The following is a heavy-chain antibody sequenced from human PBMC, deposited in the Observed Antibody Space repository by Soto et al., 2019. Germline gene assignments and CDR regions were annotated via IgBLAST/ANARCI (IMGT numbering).Heavy chain of an antibody. D-gene: IGHD2-8*01. CDR1: GGSFSGYY. V-gene: IGHV4-34*01. CDR2: INHSGST. CDR3: ARGDCTNGVCYGIDY. Sequence: KPSETLSLTCAVYGGSFSGYYWSWIRQPPGKGLEWIGEINHSGSTNYNPSLKSRVTISVDTSRNQFSLKLSSVTAADTAVYYCARGDCTNGVCYGIDYWGQGTLVTVSS. J-gene: IGHJ4*02.